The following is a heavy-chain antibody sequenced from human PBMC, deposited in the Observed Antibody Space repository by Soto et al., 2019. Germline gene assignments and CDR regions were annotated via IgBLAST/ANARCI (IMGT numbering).Heavy chain of an antibody. CDR3: VKSSRTLGDS. V-gene: IGHV3-23*01. J-gene: IGHJ4*02. CDR1: GLTFSSFA. D-gene: IGHD6-13*01. Sequence: EVLLLESGGGLVQPGGSLRLSCAASGLTFSSFAMSWVRQAPGKGLEWVSAIDTSGGGTYYADSVKGRFTISRDNSKNTLYLQMNSLRAEDTAVYYAVKSSRTLGDSWGQGTLVTVSS. CDR2: IDTSGGGT.